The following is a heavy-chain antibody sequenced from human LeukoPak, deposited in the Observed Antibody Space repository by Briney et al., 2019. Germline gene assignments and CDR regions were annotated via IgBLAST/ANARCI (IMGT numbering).Heavy chain of an antibody. CDR1: GGSISSSSYY. CDR3: ARGLALWFGESLGWFDP. Sequence: SSETLSLTCTVSGGSISSSSYYWGWIRQPPGKGLEWIGSIYYSGSTYYNPSLKSRVTISVDTSKNQFSLKLSSVTAADTAVYYCARGLALWFGESLGWFDPWGQGTLVTVSS. J-gene: IGHJ5*02. CDR2: IYYSGST. V-gene: IGHV4-39*07. D-gene: IGHD3-10*01.